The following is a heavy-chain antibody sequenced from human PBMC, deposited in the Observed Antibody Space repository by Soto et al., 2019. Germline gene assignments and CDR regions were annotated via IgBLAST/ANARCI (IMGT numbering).Heavy chain of an antibody. V-gene: IGHV1-69*12. Sequence: QVQLVQSGAEVKKPGSSVKVSCKASGGTFSSYAISWVRQAPGQGLEWMGGIIPIFGTANYAQKFQGRVTITADESMSTAYMELSSLRSEDTAVYYCAREHVVVVAATPGWFDPWGQGTLVTVSS. CDR2: IIPIFGTA. CDR1: GGTFSSYA. D-gene: IGHD2-15*01. CDR3: AREHVVVVAATPGWFDP. J-gene: IGHJ5*02.